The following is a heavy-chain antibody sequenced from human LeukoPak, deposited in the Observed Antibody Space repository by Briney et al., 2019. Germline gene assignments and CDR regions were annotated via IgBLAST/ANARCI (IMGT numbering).Heavy chain of an antibody. J-gene: IGHJ4*02. CDR2: IYYSGST. Sequence: SEPLSLTYPVSGGSISSSRYYWGWIRQPPSEVLEGIGNIYYSGSTYYNPSLKSRVTISVDTSKNQFSLKLSSVTAADTAVYYCARQLGYCSSTSCYADKVDYWGQGTLVTVSS. CDR3: ARQLGYCSSTSCYADKVDY. CDR1: GGSISSSRYY. V-gene: IGHV4-39*01. D-gene: IGHD2-2*01.